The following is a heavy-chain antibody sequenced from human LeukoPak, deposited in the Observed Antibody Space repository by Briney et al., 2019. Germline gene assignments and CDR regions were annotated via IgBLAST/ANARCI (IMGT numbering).Heavy chain of an antibody. D-gene: IGHD3-10*01. CDR2: INSDGSGT. V-gene: IGHV3-74*01. J-gene: IGHJ3*02. CDR1: GFTFNSYW. Sequence: GGSLRLSCAASGFTFNSYWMHWVRQAPGKGLVWVSRINSDGSGTSYADFVKGRFTVSRDNSKNTLYLQMNSLRAEDTAMYYCARGRITNDAFDIWGQGTMVTVSS. CDR3: ARGRITNDAFDI.